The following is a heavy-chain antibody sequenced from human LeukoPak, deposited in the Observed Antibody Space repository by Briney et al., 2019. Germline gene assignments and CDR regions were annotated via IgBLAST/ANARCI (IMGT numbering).Heavy chain of an antibody. CDR1: GDSVSGVY. Sequence: SETLSLTCNVSGDSVSGVYWSWIRQPPGKGLVWIGYVYYSGDTNYNPSLKSRVTMSLDTSKNQVSLRLSSVTAADTAVYYCARHPFATPFDYWGRGTLLTVSS. D-gene: IGHD2-15*01. J-gene: IGHJ4*02. CDR3: ARHPFATPFDY. CDR2: VYYSGDT. V-gene: IGHV4-59*08.